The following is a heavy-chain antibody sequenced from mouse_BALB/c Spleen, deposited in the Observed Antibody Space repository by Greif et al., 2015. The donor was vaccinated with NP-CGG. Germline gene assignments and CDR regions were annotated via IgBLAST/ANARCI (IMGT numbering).Heavy chain of an antibody. CDR2: INPGSGGT. CDR1: GYGFTNYL. J-gene: IGHJ3*01. D-gene: IGHD2-4*01. Sequence: VKLVESGAELVRPGTSVKVSCKASGYGFTNYLMEWVKQRPGQGLEWIGVINPGSGGTNYNEKFKGKVTLAADKSSSTAYIQLSSLTSDDSAVYFCAREGDYGFAYWGQGTLVTVSA. V-gene: IGHV1-54*01. CDR3: AREGDYGFAY.